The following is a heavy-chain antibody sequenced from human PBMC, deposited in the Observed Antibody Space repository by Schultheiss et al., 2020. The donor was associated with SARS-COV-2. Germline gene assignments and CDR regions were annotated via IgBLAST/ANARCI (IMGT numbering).Heavy chain of an antibody. CDR1: GFTFSSYA. CDR2: INQAGSEK. V-gene: IGHV3-7*01. CDR3: AREIDYYDSSGYYPLYYYYYGMDV. Sequence: GGSLRLSCAASGFTFSSYAMSWVRQAPGKGLEWVVNINQAGSEKYYLDSVKGRFTISRDNAKNSLYLQMNSLRAEDTAVYYCAREIDYYDSSGYYPLYYYYYGMDVWGQGTTVTVSS. J-gene: IGHJ6*02. D-gene: IGHD3-22*01.